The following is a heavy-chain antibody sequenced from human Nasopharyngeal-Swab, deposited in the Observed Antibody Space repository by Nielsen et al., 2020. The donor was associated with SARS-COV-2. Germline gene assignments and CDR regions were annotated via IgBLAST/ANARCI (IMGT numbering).Heavy chain of an antibody. D-gene: IGHD6-13*01. V-gene: IGHV3-20*01. J-gene: IGHJ6*02. CDR2: INWNGGST. Sequence: GESLKISCAASGFTFDDYGMSWVRQAPGKGLEWVSGINWNGGSTGYAGSVKGRFTISRDNAKNSLYLQMNSLRAEDTALYHCARGSSSWYGYRYYGMDVWGQGTTVTVSS. CDR1: GFTFDDYG. CDR3: ARGSSSWYGYRYYGMDV.